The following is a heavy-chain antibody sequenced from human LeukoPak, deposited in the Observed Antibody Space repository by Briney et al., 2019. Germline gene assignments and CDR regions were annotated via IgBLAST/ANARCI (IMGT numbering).Heavy chain of an antibody. D-gene: IGHD6-13*01. CDR2: IYTSGGT. J-gene: IGHJ6*02. CDR3: ARGTLAGAGARQDCDYYYGMDV. V-gene: IGHV4-4*07. Sequence: ASETLSPTVPAPGSSTISSKWSWIAQPAGKGRGGSGRIYTSGGTHYHPSIKSLVTMSVDTTKNQLSLKLSSVTAADTAVYYCARGTLAGAGARQDCDYYYGMDVWGQVTTVTVSS. CDR1: GSSTISSK.